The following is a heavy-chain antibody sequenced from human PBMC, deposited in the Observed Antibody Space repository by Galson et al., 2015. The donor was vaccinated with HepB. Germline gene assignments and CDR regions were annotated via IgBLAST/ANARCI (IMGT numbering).Heavy chain of an antibody. J-gene: IGHJ4*02. CDR2: IDWDDDK. CDR3: ARIWSRSYSSVWHLVY. V-gene: IGHV2-70*11. D-gene: IGHD6-19*01. CDR1: VFSLSTSGMC. Sequence: PALVKPTQPLTLTCTFSVFSLSTSGMCVSWLRPPPGKALEWLARIDWDDDKYYSTSLKTRLTISKDTSKNQVVLTMTNMDPVDTATYFCARIWSRSYSSVWHLVYWGQGTLVTASS.